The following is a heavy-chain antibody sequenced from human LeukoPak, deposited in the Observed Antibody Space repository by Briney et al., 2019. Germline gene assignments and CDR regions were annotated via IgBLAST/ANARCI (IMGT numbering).Heavy chain of an antibody. CDR1: GFTFSSYG. J-gene: IGHJ6*02. CDR2: IRYDGSNK. V-gene: IGHV3-30*02. CDR3: AKDTVVVVAATPGYYYYGMDV. D-gene: IGHD2-15*01. Sequence: PGGSLRLSCAASGFTFSSYGMHWVRQAPGKGLEWVAFIRYDGSNKYYADSVKGRFTISRDNSKNTLYLQMNSLRAEDTAVYYCAKDTVVVVAATPGYYYYGMDVWGQGTTVTVPS.